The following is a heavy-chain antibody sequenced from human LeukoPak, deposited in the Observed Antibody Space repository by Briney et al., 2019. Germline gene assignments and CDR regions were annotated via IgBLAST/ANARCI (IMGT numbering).Heavy chain of an antibody. CDR3: ARLLQTPLKNYFDY. Sequence: SETLSLTCAVSGGSISSGGYSWSWIRQPPGKGLEWIGYIYHSGSTYYNPSLKSRVTISVDRSKNQFSLKLSSVTAADTAVYYCARLLQTPLKNYFDYWGQGTLVTVSS. CDR1: GGSISSGGYS. J-gene: IGHJ4*02. CDR2: IYHSGST. D-gene: IGHD1-26*01. V-gene: IGHV4-30-2*01.